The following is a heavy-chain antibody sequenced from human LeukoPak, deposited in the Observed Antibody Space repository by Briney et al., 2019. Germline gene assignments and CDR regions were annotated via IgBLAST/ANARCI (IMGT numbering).Heavy chain of an antibody. CDR1: GFTVSSNY. CDR2: IYSGGNT. CDR3: ATSSGWEQDYFDY. Sequence: GGSLRLSCAASGFTVSSNYMSWVRQAPGKGLEWVSVIYSGGNTYYADSVKGRFTISRDNSKNTLYLQMNSLRAEDTAVYYCATSSGWEQDYFDYWGQGTLVTVSS. D-gene: IGHD6-19*01. V-gene: IGHV3-53*01. J-gene: IGHJ4*02.